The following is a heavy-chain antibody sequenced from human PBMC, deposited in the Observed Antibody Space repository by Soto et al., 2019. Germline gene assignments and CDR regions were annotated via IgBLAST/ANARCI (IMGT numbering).Heavy chain of an antibody. J-gene: IGHJ5*02. CDR3: ARGYCSGGSCYSDWFDP. D-gene: IGHD2-15*01. CDR1: GGTFGSYA. Sequence: QVQLVQSGAEVKKPGSSVKVSCKASGGTFGSYAISWVRQAPGQGLEWMGGIIPIFGTANYAQKFQGRVTITADKSTSTAYMELSSLRSEDTAVYYCARGYCSGGSCYSDWFDPWGQGTLVTVSS. V-gene: IGHV1-69*06. CDR2: IIPIFGTA.